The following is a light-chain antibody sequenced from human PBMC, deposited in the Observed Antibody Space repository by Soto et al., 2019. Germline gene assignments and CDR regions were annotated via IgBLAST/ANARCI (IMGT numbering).Light chain of an antibody. V-gene: IGKV3D-20*02. CDR1: QSVSSSY. J-gene: IGKJ4*01. CDR3: QQRSNWPPRLT. CDR2: GAS. Sequence: EIVLTQSPGALSLSPGERATLSCRASQSVSSSYLAWYQQKPGQAPRLLIYGASTRATGIPARFSGGGSGTDFTLTISSLEPEDFAVYYCQQRSNWPPRLTFGGGTKVDI.